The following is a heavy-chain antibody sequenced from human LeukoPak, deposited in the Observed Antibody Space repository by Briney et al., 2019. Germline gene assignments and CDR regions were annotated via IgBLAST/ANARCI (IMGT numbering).Heavy chain of an antibody. Sequence: ASVKVSCKASGYTFTNYGIGWVRQAPGQGLEWMGWISAYNGNTNYAQKLQGRVTMTTDTSTSTAYMELRSLRSDDTAVYYCARYGSGSYYDYYYYMDVWGKGTTVTVSS. D-gene: IGHD3-10*01. V-gene: IGHV1-18*01. CDR2: ISAYNGNT. CDR1: GYTFTNYG. CDR3: ARYGSGSYYDYYYYMDV. J-gene: IGHJ6*03.